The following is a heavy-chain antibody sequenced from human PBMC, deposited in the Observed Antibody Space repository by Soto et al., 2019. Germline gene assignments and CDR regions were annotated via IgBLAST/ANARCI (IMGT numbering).Heavy chain of an antibody. CDR2: ISPMFGAA. CDR3: AREVQVHTPAFVY. J-gene: IGHJ4*02. Sequence: QVQLVQSGAEMKKPGSSVKVSCQSSGGTFNTYAMNWVRQAPGQGPEWMGDISPMFGAANYAPKFQGRVTITAAESTGTAYMQLSRLTSEDTALYFCAREVQVHTPAFVYWGQGTLVTVSS. V-gene: IGHV1-69*19. CDR1: GGTFNTYA. D-gene: IGHD3-10*01.